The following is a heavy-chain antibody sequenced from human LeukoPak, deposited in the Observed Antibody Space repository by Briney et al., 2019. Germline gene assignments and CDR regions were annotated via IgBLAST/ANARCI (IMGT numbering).Heavy chain of an antibody. V-gene: IGHV3-23*01. CDR1: GFTFSTYA. D-gene: IGHD6-6*01. J-gene: IGHJ4*02. CDR2: INSNGDEI. Sequence: GGSLRLSCAASGFTFSTYAMAWVRQAPGKGLEWVSGINSNGDEIYYADSVRGRFTISRDNSNNALYLQMDSLRAEDTAVYYCANWIGSSSRDYWGQGTLVTVSS. CDR3: ANWIGSSSRDY.